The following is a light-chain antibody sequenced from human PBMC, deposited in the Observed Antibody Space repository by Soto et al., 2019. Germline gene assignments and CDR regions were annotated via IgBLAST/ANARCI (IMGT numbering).Light chain of an antibody. J-gene: IGLJ2*01. CDR3: SSFAGSGTLVV. V-gene: IGLV2-23*01. Sequence: LPQPTSVCGAPGQSITISCTGTRTDIGNYNLVSWYQQHPGKAPRLIIYESNKRPSGVSSRFSGSKSGNTASLTISGLQPEDEGSYYCSSFAGSGTLVVFGGGTKVTVL. CDR2: ESN. CDR1: RTDIGNYNL.